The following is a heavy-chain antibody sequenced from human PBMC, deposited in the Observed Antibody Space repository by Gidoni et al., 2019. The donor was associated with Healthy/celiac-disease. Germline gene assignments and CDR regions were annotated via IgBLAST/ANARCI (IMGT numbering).Heavy chain of an antibody. J-gene: IGHJ5*02. CDR2: IRAYSGNT. Sequence: QVPLVQSGAEVKTPGASVKVSCNASGYTFTSYGIRWVRQAPGQGLEWMGWIRAYSGNTNDAQKLEGRVTMTTNTSTSTDYMELRSRRADDAAVYYCARQVAGTMGWFDPWGQGTLVTVSS. D-gene: IGHD6-19*01. V-gene: IGHV1-18*01. CDR1: GYTFTSYG. CDR3: ARQVAGTMGWFDP.